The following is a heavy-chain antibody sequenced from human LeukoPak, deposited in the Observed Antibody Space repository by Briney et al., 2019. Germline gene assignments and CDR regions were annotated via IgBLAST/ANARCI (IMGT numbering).Heavy chain of an antibody. D-gene: IGHD6-19*01. CDR2: IKQDGTEK. CDR1: GFTFSSYW. V-gene: IGHV3-7*04. J-gene: IGHJ4*02. Sequence: GGSLRLSCAASGFTFSSYWMTWVRQAPGKGLEWVANIKQDGTEKYYVDSVKGRFTISRDNAKNSLYLQMNSLRAEDTAVYYCAGGGSGWYWFGYWGQGTLVTVSS. CDR3: AGGGSGWYWFGY.